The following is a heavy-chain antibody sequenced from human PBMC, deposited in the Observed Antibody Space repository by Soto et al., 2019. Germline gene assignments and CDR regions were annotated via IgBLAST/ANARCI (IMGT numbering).Heavy chain of an antibody. Sequence: ASVKVSCKASGYTFTSYDINWVRQATGQGLEWMGWMNPNSGNTGYAQKFQGRVTMTRNTSISTAYMELSSLRSEDTAVYYCARGSLQYCSGGSCYCYWGQGTLVTVSS. CDR2: MNPNSGNT. D-gene: IGHD2-15*01. CDR3: ARGSLQYCSGGSCYCY. V-gene: IGHV1-8*01. J-gene: IGHJ4*02. CDR1: GYTFTSYD.